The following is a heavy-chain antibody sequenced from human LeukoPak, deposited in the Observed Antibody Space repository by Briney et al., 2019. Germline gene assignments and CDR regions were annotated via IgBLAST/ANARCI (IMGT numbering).Heavy chain of an antibody. Sequence: SETLSLTCTVSGGSIGTSAYYWNWIRQHPGKGLEWIGFISDSGSTLYNPSLKSRVTISSDTSKGQFSLKLTSVTAADMAVYYGARGRYSYGWHVSWRQGTLVIVSS. D-gene: IGHD3-16*02. CDR3: ARGRYSYGWHVS. CDR2: ISDSGST. V-gene: IGHV4-31*03. J-gene: IGHJ5*02. CDR1: GGSIGTSAYY.